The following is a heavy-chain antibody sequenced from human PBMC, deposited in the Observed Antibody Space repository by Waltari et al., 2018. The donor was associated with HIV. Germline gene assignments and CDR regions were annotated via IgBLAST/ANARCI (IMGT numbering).Heavy chain of an antibody. V-gene: IGHV3-23*01. D-gene: IGHD6-19*01. CDR2: ISGSSYIHT. Sequence: EVQLLESGGGLVQPGESLRLSCAASGFAFTNFAMTWVRQAPGKGLEWVSAISGSSYIHTYYADSVKGRFTVSRDNSKRTVYLQMNSLRVEDTAVYYCAHQISGQWLTPGHWGQGTLVTVSS. J-gene: IGHJ4*02. CDR3: AHQISGQWLTPGH. CDR1: GFAFTNFA.